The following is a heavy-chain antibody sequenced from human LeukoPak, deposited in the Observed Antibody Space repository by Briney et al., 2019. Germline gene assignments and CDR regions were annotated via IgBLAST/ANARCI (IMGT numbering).Heavy chain of an antibody. V-gene: IGHV1-69*05. CDR2: IIPIFGTA. CDR1: GGTFSSYA. Sequence: ASVKVSCKASGGTFSSYAISWVRQAPGQGLEWMGGIIPIFGTANYAQKFQGRVTITTDGSTSTAYMELSSLRSEDTAVYYCARDLRANYYASIDWGQGTLVTVSS. D-gene: IGHD3-10*01. J-gene: IGHJ4*02. CDR3: ARDLRANYYASID.